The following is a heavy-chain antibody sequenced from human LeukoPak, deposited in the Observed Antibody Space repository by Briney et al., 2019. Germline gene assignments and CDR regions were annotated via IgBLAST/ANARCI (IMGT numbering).Heavy chain of an antibody. Sequence: GGSLRLSCASSGFTFSNYDMLWVRQAAGKGLEWVSAISTAGDTYYPGSEKGRLTISRDNAKNSLYLQMRGLRVDDTAVYYCVRAPPATGWLVDHWGQGTLVTVSS. CDR3: VRAPPATGWLVDH. J-gene: IGHJ4*02. CDR1: GFTFSNYD. CDR2: ISTAGDT. V-gene: IGHV3-13*04. D-gene: IGHD6-19*01.